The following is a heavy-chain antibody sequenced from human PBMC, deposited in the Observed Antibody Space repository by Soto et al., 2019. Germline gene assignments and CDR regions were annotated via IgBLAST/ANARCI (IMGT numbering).Heavy chain of an antibody. CDR2: IVGRGVST. Sequence: GGSLRLSCAASGFTFSTYGMNWVRQAPGKGVEWVSVIVGRGVSTFYAEAVKGRFTVSRDNSKNTLYLQMDSLRAEDTAIYYCAKKIGPPTTPTWFDPWGQGTLVTVSS. J-gene: IGHJ5*02. D-gene: IGHD1-26*01. CDR1: GFTFSTYG. CDR3: AKKIGPPTTPTWFDP. V-gene: IGHV3-23*01.